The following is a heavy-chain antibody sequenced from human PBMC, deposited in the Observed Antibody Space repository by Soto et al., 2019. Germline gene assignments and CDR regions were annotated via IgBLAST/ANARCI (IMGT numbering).Heavy chain of an antibody. Sequence: QVQLVQSGAEVKKPGSSVKVSCKASGGTFISYAISWVRQAPGQGLEWMGGIIPIFGTANYAQKFQGRVTITADESTSTAYMELSSLRSEDTAVYYCARVPLRGAAAARYFDLWGRGTLVTVSS. CDR3: ARVPLRGAAAARYFDL. V-gene: IGHV1-69*01. CDR2: IIPIFGTA. D-gene: IGHD6-13*01. J-gene: IGHJ2*01. CDR1: GGTFISYA.